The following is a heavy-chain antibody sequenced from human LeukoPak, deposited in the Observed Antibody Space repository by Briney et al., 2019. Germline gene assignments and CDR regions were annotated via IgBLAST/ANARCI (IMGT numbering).Heavy chain of an antibody. V-gene: IGHV4-4*09. J-gene: IGHJ3*02. Sequence: SETLSLTCTVSGGSISGYHWSWIRQPPGQGLEWIAYIHSSGSTNYNPSLKSRVTISLDTSKNQFSLKLNSVTAADTAVYYCARDPGGYYGAFDIWGQGTMVTVSS. D-gene: IGHD3-22*01. CDR3: ARDPGGYYGAFDI. CDR2: IHSSGST. CDR1: GGSISGYH.